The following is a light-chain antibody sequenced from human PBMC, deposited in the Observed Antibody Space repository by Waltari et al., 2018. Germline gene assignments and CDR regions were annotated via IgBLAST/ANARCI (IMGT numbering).Light chain of an antibody. CDR1: ELGMRC. Sequence: SYDLTQPPSVSVSPGQTASITCSGHELGMRCVCWYQQEPGQPPLLVIYQNGRRPSGIPGRFSGSNSGNTATLTISGTQAVDEADYYCQAWDRGTWGVFGGGTRLTVL. J-gene: IGLJ3*02. CDR3: QAWDRGTWGV. CDR2: QNG. V-gene: IGLV3-1*01.